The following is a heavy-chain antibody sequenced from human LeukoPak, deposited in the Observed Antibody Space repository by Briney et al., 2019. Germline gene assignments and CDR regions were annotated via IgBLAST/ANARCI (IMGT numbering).Heavy chain of an antibody. D-gene: IGHD3-10*01. Sequence: TGRSLRLSCAASGFTFSSYAMSWVRQAPGKGLEWVSAISGSGDSTYYAASVKGRFTISRDNSKNTLYLQMNSLRAADTAVYSCAKGRYYGSRSYLNSYDYWGQGSLVTVSS. V-gene: IGHV3-23*01. CDR1: GFTFSSYA. CDR3: AKGRYYGSRSYLNSYDY. CDR2: ISGSGDST. J-gene: IGHJ4*02.